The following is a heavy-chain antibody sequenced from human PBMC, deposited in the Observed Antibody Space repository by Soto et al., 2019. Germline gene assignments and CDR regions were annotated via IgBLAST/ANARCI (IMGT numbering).Heavy chain of an antibody. Sequence: QVQLVESGGCVVQPGRSLRLSCAASGFTFSSYGMHWVRQAPGKGLEWVAVIWYDGSNKYYADSVKGLFTISRDNSKTTLYLQMNSLRAEDTAVYYCARDNAYYLEYSSGWTCNGMDVWGQGTTVTVSS. CDR1: GFTFSSYG. D-gene: IGHD6-19*01. CDR3: ARDNAYYLEYSSGWTCNGMDV. J-gene: IGHJ6*02. V-gene: IGHV3-33*01. CDR2: IWYDGSNK.